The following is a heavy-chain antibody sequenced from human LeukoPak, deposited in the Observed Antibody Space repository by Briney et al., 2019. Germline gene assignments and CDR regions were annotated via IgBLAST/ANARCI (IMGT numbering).Heavy chain of an antibody. J-gene: IGHJ4*02. CDR1: GFTVSSNY. D-gene: IGHD3-16*01. Sequence: GGSLRLSCAAPGFTVSSNYMSWVRQAPGKGLEWVSVIYSGGSTYYSDSVKGRFTISRDNSKNTLYLQMNSLRAEDTAVYYCARDVGALRVFDYWGQGTLVTVSS. CDR3: ARDVGALRVFDY. CDR2: IYSGGST. V-gene: IGHV3-66*02.